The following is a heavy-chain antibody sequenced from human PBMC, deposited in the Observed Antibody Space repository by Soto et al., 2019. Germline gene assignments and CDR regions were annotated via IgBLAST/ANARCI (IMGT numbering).Heavy chain of an antibody. J-gene: IGHJ6*02. Sequence: ASVKVSCKASGYTFTSYYMHWVRQAPGQGLEWMGIINPSGGSTSYAQKFQGRVTMTTDTSTSTAYMELRSLRSDDTAVYYCAREGVAPYYYYGMDVWGQGTTVTVSS. CDR3: AREGVAPYYYYGMDV. D-gene: IGHD5-12*01. V-gene: IGHV1-46*01. CDR1: GYTFTSYY. CDR2: INPSGGST.